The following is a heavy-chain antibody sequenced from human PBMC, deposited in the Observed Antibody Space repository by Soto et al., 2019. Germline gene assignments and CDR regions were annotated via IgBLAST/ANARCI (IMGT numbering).Heavy chain of an antibody. CDR1: GYTFTSYA. D-gene: IGHD2-2*01. V-gene: IGHV1-3*01. Sequence: ASVKVSCKASGYTFTSYAMHWVRQAPGQRLEWMGWINAGNGNTKYSQKFQGRVTITRDTSASTAYMELSSLRSEDTAVYYCARDDPVVVTAAMDYWGQGTLVTVSS. J-gene: IGHJ4*02. CDR2: INAGNGNT. CDR3: ARDDPVVVTAAMDY.